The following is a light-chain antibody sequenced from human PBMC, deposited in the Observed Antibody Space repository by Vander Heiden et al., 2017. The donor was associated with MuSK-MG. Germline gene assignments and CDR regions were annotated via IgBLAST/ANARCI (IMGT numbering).Light chain of an antibody. CDR1: KLENKY. J-gene: IGLJ1*01. CDR2: EDN. Sequence: SYDLTQPPSVSVSPGQTASITCSGDKLENKYASWYQQKSGQSPVLVIYEDNKRPPGIPERFSGSNSGNTATLTISGTQALDEADYYCQAWDVLGTGTKVTVL. V-gene: IGLV3-1*01. CDR3: QAWDV.